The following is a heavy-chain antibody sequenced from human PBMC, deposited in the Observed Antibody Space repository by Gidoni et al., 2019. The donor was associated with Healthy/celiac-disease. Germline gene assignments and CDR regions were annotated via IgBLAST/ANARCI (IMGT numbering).Heavy chain of an antibody. D-gene: IGHD1-26*01. J-gene: IGHJ5*02. Sequence: QVQLQESGPGLVKPSQTLSLTCTVSGGSISSGGYYWSWIRQHPGKGLEWIGYIYYSGSTYYNPSLNSRVTISVDTSKNQFSLKLSSVTAADTAVYYCARDKQVGATMGGGYNWFDPWGQGTLVTVSS. CDR1: GGSISSGGYY. CDR3: ARDKQVGATMGGGYNWFDP. V-gene: IGHV4-31*03. CDR2: IYYSGST.